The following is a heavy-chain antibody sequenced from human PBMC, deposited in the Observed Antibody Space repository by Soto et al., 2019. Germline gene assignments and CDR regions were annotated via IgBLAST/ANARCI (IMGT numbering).Heavy chain of an antibody. V-gene: IGHV3-33*01. Sequence: QVQLVESGGGVVQPGRSLRLSCAASGFTFGIYGMHWVRQAPGKGLEWVAVIWYDGSIKYHADSVKGRFTISRDNSKITGYLQMNSLRDEDTAVYYCARATSGSFDALDMWGQGTMVTVSS. CDR3: ARATSGSFDALDM. CDR2: IWYDGSIK. J-gene: IGHJ3*02. D-gene: IGHD1-26*01. CDR1: GFTFGIYG.